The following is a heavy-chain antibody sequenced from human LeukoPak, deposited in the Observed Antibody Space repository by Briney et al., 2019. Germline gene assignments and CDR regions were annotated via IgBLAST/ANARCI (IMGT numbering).Heavy chain of an antibody. V-gene: IGHV1-46*01. Sequence: ASVKVSCKASGYSFTSHYMHWVRQAPGQGLEWMGLINPSGSSTLYAQKFQGRITMTRDMSTTTDYMELSSLRSEDTAVYYCARDNSVGDIAWWFDPWGQGTLVTVSS. D-gene: IGHD3-16*02. J-gene: IGHJ5*02. CDR3: ARDNSVGDIAWWFDP. CDR1: GYSFTSHY. CDR2: INPSGSST.